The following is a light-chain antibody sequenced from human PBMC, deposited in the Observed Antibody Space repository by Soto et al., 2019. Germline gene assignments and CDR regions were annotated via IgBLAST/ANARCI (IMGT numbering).Light chain of an antibody. V-gene: IGKV1-5*03. CDR2: KAS. J-gene: IGKJ1*01. CDR1: QNIYTW. Sequence: DMPMTQSPASPSGSVRDKVTITSRASQNIYTWLAWYQQKPGKAPKLLIYKASTLKSGVPSRFSGSGSGTEFTLTISRLQPDDFATYYCQHYNSYSEAFGQGTQVDIK. CDR3: QHYNSYSEA.